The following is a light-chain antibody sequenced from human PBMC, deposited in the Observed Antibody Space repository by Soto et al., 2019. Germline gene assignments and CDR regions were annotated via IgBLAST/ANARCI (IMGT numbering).Light chain of an antibody. CDR1: SSDVGGHNH. J-gene: IGLJ2*01. CDR2: EVS. V-gene: IGLV2-8*01. Sequence: QSALTQPPSASGSPGQSVTISCTGSSSDVGGHNHVSWYQQHPGKAPKLMIYEVSKRPSGVPDRFSGSKSVNTASLTVSGLQAEDEAYYYCSSYAGSMNLIFGGGTQLTVL. CDR3: SSYAGSMNLI.